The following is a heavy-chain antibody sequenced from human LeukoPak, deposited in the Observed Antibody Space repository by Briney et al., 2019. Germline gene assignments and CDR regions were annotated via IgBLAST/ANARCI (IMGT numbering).Heavy chain of an antibody. CDR3: ASPDFYYDSSEDAFDI. V-gene: IGHV4-4*08. D-gene: IGHD3-22*01. CDR2: IYNSGST. CDR1: GGSISSYY. J-gene: IGHJ3*02. Sequence: SETLSLTCTVSGGSISSYYWSWIRQSPGKGLEWIGYIYNSGSTNYNPSLKSRVTISVDTSKNLFSLTLSSVTAADTAVYYCASPDFYYDSSEDAFDIWGQGTMVTVSS.